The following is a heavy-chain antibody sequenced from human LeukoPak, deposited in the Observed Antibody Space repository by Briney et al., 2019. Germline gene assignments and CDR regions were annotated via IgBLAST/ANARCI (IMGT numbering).Heavy chain of an antibody. V-gene: IGHV7-4-1*02. CDR3: ARGYDSSGYFSD. CDR1: GYTFNINA. CDR2: IDTNTGNP. Sequence: ASVKVSCTTSGYTFNINAINWVRQAPGQGLEWMGWIDTNTGNPTYAQGFTGQFVFSLDTSVSTAYLQISSLKAEDTAEYFCARGYDSSGYFSDWGQGTLVTVSS. D-gene: IGHD3-22*01. J-gene: IGHJ4*02.